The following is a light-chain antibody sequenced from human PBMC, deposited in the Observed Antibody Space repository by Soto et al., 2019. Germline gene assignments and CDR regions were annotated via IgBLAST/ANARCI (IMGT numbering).Light chain of an antibody. CDR2: GTS. Sequence: EIVLTQSPGSLSLAPGDRATLSCRASQSVRKNYLAWYQQQPGQAPSLLIFGTSTRYTGIPDGFSCCGFGTDSSPNSSRLESEDFSVYYYQLNGISETFGPGNKVDIK. J-gene: IGKJ3*01. CDR3: QLNGISET. V-gene: IGKV3-20*01. CDR1: QSVRKNY.